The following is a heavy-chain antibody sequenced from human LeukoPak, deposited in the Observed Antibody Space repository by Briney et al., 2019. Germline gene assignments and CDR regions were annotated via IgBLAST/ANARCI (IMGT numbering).Heavy chain of an antibody. CDR3: ASAGLVYSSGWYLETPFDY. CDR1: GFTVSSNY. CDR2: ISSSSSYM. Sequence: GGSLRPSCAASGFTVSSNYMSWVRQAPGKGLEWVSSISSSSSYMYYADSVKGRFTISRDNAKNSLYLQMNSLRAEDTAVYYCASAGLVYSSGWYLETPFDYWGQGTLVTVSS. V-gene: IGHV3-21*01. D-gene: IGHD6-13*01. J-gene: IGHJ4*02.